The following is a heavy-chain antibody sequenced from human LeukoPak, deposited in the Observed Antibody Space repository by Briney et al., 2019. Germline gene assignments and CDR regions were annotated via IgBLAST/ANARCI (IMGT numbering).Heavy chain of an antibody. D-gene: IGHD4-11*01. J-gene: IGHJ4*02. V-gene: IGHV5-51*01. CDR3: ARRGGDYSNRYYFDY. Sequence: GESLKISCKGSGYSLTSYWIGWVRQMPGKGLEWMGIIYPGDSDTRYSPSFQGQVTISADKSISTAYLQWSSLKASDTAMYYCARRGGDYSNRYYFDYWGQGTLVTVSS. CDR2: IYPGDSDT. CDR1: GYSLTSYW.